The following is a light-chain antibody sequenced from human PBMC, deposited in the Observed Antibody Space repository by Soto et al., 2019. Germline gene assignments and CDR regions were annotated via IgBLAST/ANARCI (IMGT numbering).Light chain of an antibody. CDR2: GAS. J-gene: IGKJ1*01. Sequence: EIVMTQSPGTLSLSPGERATLSCRASQSVSTNLAWYQQIPGQAPRLLIYGASTRATGIPARFSGSGSGTEFTLAISSLQSEDFAVYYCQQYNDWPQTCGLGTTGEIK. CDR3: QQYNDWPQT. CDR1: QSVSTN. V-gene: IGKV3-15*01.